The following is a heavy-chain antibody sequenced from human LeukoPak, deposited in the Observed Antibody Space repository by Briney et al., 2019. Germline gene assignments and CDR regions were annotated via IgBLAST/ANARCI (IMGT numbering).Heavy chain of an antibody. CDR3: ARFPSESSGAYYDYFLH. V-gene: IGHV4-39*01. CDR2: IFYSGST. D-gene: IGHD2-21*01. CDR1: GGSISTSNYY. Sequence: PSETLSLTCTVSGGSISTSNYYWGWIRQPPGKGLEWIGNIFYSGSTYYGPSLKSRLTISLDTSRDQFSLKLTSVTAADTAVYYRARFPSESSGAYYDYFLHWGPGTLVAVSS. J-gene: IGHJ1*01.